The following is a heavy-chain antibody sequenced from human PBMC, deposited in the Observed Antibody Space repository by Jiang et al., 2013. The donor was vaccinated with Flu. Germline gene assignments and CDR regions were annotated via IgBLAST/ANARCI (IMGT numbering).Heavy chain of an antibody. D-gene: IGHD3-3*01. CDR3: ARERVARLRFLEWLLFDY. CDR1: GYTFTSYA. J-gene: IGHJ4*02. Sequence: GAEVKKPGASVKVSCKASGYTFTSYAMHWVRQAPGQRLEWMGWINAGNGNTKYSQKFQGRVTITRDTSASTAYMELSSLRSEDTAVYYCARERVARLRFLEWLLFDYWGQGTLVTVSS. CDR2: INAGNGNT. V-gene: IGHV1-3*01.